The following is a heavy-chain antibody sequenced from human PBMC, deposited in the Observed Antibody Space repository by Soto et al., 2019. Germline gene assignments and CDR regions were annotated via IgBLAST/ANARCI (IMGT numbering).Heavy chain of an antibody. D-gene: IGHD3-3*01. Sequence: GESLKISCKGSGYSFTSYWIGWVRQMPGKGLEWMGIIYPGDSDIGYSPSFQGQFTISADKSISTAYLHWSSLKASDTAMYYFARQSSTIFGVVKDYYYYYGMDVWGQGTTVTVSS. V-gene: IGHV5-51*01. CDR3: ARQSSTIFGVVKDYYYYYGMDV. J-gene: IGHJ6*02. CDR1: GYSFTSYW. CDR2: IYPGDSDI.